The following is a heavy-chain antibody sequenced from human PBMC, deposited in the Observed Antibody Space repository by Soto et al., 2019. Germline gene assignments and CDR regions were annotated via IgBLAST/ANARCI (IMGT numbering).Heavy chain of an antibody. D-gene: IGHD6-13*01. V-gene: IGHV1-18*01. J-gene: IGHJ5*02. CDR1: GYTFTSYG. CDR2: ISAYNGNT. Sequence: GASVKVSCKASGYTFTSYGISWVRQAPGQGLEWMGWISAYNGNTKYAQNLQGRVTMTTDTSTSTAYMELRSLRSDDTAVYYCARDHGYTSSWSWFDPWGQGTLVTVSS. CDR3: ARDHGYTSSWSWFDP.